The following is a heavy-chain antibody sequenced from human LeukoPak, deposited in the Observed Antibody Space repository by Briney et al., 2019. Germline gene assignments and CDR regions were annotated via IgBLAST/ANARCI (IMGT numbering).Heavy chain of an antibody. CDR3: ARADYCTSSSCYPSNY. J-gene: IGHJ4*02. CDR2: ISTYNGNT. CDR1: GYIFTNYG. Sequence: GASVKVSCKTAGYIFTNYGMTWVRHAPGQGLEWMGWISTYNGNTNNAQKVQGRVTMNTDTPTTTAYIELRNLRSDDTAVYYCARADYCTSSSCYPSNYWGQGTLVTVSS. D-gene: IGHD2-2*01. V-gene: IGHV1-18*01.